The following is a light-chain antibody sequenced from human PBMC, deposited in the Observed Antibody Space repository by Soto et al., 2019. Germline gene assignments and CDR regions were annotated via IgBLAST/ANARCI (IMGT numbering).Light chain of an antibody. Sequence: DIVMTQSPLSLPVTPGEPASISCRSSQSLLHSNGYNYLDWYLQKPGQSPQLLIYLGSNRASGVPDRFSGSGSGTDFTLKISRVEAEDVGVYYCMQALQTLLTFCGGIKVEIK. CDR2: LGS. CDR3: MQALQTLLT. CDR1: QSLLHSNGYNY. J-gene: IGKJ4*01. V-gene: IGKV2-28*01.